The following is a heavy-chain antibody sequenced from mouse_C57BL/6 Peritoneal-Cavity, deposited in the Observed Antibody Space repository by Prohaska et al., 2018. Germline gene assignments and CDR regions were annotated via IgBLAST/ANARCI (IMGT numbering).Heavy chain of an antibody. CDR1: GFTFSNYW. J-gene: IGHJ2*01. CDR3: TGDGFFDY. CDR2: IRLKSDNYAT. Sequence: EVKLEESGGGLVQPGGSMKLSCVASGFTFSNYWMNWVRQSPEKGLEWVAQIRLKSDNYATHYAESVKGRFTISRYDSKSSVYLQMNNLRAEDTGIYYCTGDGFFDYWGQGTTLTVSS. V-gene: IGHV6-3*01. D-gene: IGHD2-3*01.